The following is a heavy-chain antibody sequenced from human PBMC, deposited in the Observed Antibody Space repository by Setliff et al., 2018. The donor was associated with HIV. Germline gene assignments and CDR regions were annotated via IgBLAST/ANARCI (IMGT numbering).Heavy chain of an antibody. CDR1: GFTFSDAW. CDR3: IWSGSSGLYYFDH. J-gene: IGHJ4*02. V-gene: IGHV3-15*01. D-gene: IGHD3-22*01. Sequence: PGGSLRLSCAGSGFTFSDAWITWVRQAPGKGLEWLGRSKSKIDGETTDYAAPVKGRFTISRDDSKNTVYLHMNSLKTEDTAVYYCIWSGSSGLYYFDHWGQGTLVTVSS. CDR2: SKSKIDGETT.